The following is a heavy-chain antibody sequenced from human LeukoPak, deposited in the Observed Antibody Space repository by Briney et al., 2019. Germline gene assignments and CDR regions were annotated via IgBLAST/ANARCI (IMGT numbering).Heavy chain of an antibody. CDR1: GGSISSYY. CDR2: IYTSGST. Sequence: SETLSLTCTVSGGSISSYYWSWIRQPAGKGLDWIGRIYTSGSTNYNPSLKSRVTMSVDTSKNQFSLKLSSVTAADTAVYYCAQGYDFWSGDWFDPWGQGTLVTVSS. CDR3: AQGYDFWSGDWFDP. V-gene: IGHV4-4*07. J-gene: IGHJ5*02. D-gene: IGHD3-3*01.